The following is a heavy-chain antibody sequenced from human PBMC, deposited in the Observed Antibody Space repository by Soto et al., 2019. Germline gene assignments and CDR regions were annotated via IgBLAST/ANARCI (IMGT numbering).Heavy chain of an antibody. D-gene: IGHD3-10*01. CDR3: ARGNTMVRGVLEGWFDP. J-gene: IGHJ5*02. CDR1: GGSISSGDYY. Sequence: QVQLQESGPGLVKPSQTLSLTCTVSGGSISSGDYYWSWIRQPPGKGLEWIGYIYYSGSTYYNPYLKSRVTISVDTSKNQFSLKLSSVTAADTAVYYCARGNTMVRGVLEGWFDPWGQGTLVTVSS. CDR2: IYYSGST. V-gene: IGHV4-30-4*01.